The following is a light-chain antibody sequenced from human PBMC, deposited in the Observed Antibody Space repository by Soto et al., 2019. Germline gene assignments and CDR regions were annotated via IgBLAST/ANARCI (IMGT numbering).Light chain of an antibody. CDR2: AAS. J-gene: IGKJ2*01. V-gene: IGKV1-39*01. Sequence: IQVTQSPSSLSASVGDRVTITCRASQSIGRYLNWYQQKPGEVPNVLIYAASTLQSGVPSRFSGSGSGTDFTLTISSLQPEDFTTYYCQQTYSAPYTFGQGTKLEIK. CDR3: QQTYSAPYT. CDR1: QSIGRY.